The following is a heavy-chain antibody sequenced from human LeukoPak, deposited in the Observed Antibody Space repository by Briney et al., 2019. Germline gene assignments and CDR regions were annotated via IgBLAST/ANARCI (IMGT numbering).Heavy chain of an antibody. CDR1: GDSVSTNSVA. Sequence: SQTLSLTCAISGDSVSTNSVAWNWIRQSPSRGLEWLGRTSYRSKWYNDYAVSVKSRITITPDTSMNQFSLQLNSVTPEDTAVYYCAREAEITRFDYWGQGTLVTVSS. D-gene: IGHD5-24*01. CDR3: AREAEITRFDY. CDR2: TSYRSKWYN. J-gene: IGHJ4*02. V-gene: IGHV6-1*01.